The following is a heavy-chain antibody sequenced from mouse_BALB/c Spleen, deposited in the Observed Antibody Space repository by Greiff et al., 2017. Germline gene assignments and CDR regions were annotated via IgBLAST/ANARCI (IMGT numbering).Heavy chain of an antibody. CDR3: DADDDAGLAY. CDR2: IDPENGDT. CDR1: GFNIKDYY. Sequence: EVQVVESGAELVRSGASVKLSCTASGFNIKDYYMHWVKQRPEQGLEWIGCIDPENGDTEYAPTVQGRATMTADTSSNTAYLQLSSLTSEDTAIYYCDADDDAGLAYWGQGTLVTVSA. V-gene: IGHV14-4*02. D-gene: IGHD2-4*01. J-gene: IGHJ3*01.